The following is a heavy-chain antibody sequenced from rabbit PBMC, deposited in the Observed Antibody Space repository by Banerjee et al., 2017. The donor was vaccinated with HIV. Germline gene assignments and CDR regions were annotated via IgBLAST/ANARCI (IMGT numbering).Heavy chain of an antibody. D-gene: IGHD2-1*01. J-gene: IGHJ6*01. V-gene: IGHV1S40*01. CDR2: IYGGTNDKT. Sequence: QSLEESGGDLVKPGASLTLTCTASGFTLSSSYYMCWVRQAPGKGLEWIGCIYGGTNDKTYYATWAKGRFTISKTSSTTVTLQMTSLTAADTATYFCARVPGNYYYGMDLWGPGTLVTVS. CDR1: GFTLSSSYY. CDR3: ARVPGNYYYGMDL.